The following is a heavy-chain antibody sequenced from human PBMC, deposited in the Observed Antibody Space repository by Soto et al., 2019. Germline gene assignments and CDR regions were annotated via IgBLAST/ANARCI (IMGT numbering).Heavy chain of an antibody. J-gene: IGHJ6*02. D-gene: IGHD5-12*01. V-gene: IGHV4-30-4*01. CDR3: ARRGYSGYDYYYYYGMDV. Sequence: SETLSLTCTFSCGSISSGDYYWSWIRQPPGKGLEWIGYIYYSGSTYYNPSLKSRVTTSVDTSKNQFSLKLSSVTAADTAVYYCARRGYSGYDYYYYYGMDVWGQGTTVTVSS. CDR1: CGSISSGDYY. CDR2: IYYSGST.